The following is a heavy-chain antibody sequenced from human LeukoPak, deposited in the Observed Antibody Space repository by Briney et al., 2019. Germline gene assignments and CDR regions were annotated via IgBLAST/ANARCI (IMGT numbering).Heavy chain of an antibody. CDR1: GFTFSSHG. Sequence: PGGSLRLSCAASGFTFSSHGMHWVRPAPGKGLEWVTIIWNDGSTKNYVDSVKGRFFISRDNSKNTLYLQMNSLRVEDTAVYYCARGCGGSPGCFIIDYWGQGTLVTVSS. J-gene: IGHJ4*02. D-gene: IGHD2-15*01. CDR2: IWNDGSTK. V-gene: IGHV3-33*01. CDR3: ARGCGGSPGCFIIDY.